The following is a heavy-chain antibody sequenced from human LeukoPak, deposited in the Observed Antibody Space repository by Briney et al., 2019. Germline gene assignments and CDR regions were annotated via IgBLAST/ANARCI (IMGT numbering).Heavy chain of an antibody. Sequence: SETLSLTCTVSGGSISSYYWSWIRQPPGKGLEWIGYIYYSGSTNYNPSLKSRVTISVDTSKNQFSLKLSSVTAADTAVYYCARFSPPRAVIVGATTADDAFDIWGQGTIVTVSS. D-gene: IGHD1-26*01. J-gene: IGHJ3*02. CDR1: GGSISSYY. CDR2: IYYSGST. CDR3: ARFSPPRAVIVGATTADDAFDI. V-gene: IGHV4-59*01.